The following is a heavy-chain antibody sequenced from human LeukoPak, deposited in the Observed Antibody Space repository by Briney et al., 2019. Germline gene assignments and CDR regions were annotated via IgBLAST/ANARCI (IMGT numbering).Heavy chain of an antibody. D-gene: IGHD1-26*01. V-gene: IGHV3-11*04. Sequence: GGSLRLSCAASGFTFSDYYMSWIRQAPGKGLEWVSYISSSGSTKYYADSVKGRFTVSRDNSKNTLYLQMNSLRAEDTAVYYCARVIVGTTTRLDYFDYWGQGTLVTVSS. J-gene: IGHJ4*02. CDR2: ISSSGSTK. CDR1: GFTFSDYY. CDR3: ARVIVGTTTRLDYFDY.